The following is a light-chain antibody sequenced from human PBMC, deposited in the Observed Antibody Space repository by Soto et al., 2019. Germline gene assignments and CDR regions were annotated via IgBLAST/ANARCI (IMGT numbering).Light chain of an antibody. CDR3: QQYNEYPPT. CDR1: QSIGNW. J-gene: IGKJ4*01. CDR2: KAS. V-gene: IGKV1-5*03. Sequence: DIHMTQSPSTLSASVGDRVTITCRASQSIGNWLAWYQQKPGKAPNLLIYKASSLESGVPSRFSGSGSGTEFTLTISSLQPDDFVSYYCQQYNEYPPTFGGGTKVEIK.